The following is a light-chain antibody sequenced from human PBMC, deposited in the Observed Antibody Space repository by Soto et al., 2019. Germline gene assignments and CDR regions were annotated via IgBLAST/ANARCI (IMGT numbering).Light chain of an antibody. CDR1: SSDVGGYNH. V-gene: IGLV2-14*01. J-gene: IGLJ1*01. Sequence: QSALTQPASVSGSPGQSISISCTGTSSDVGGYNHVSWYQQHPGKAPKLLIYEVSNRPSGVSSRFSGSKSANTASLTISGLQAEDVADYYCSSYTSSSTLYVFGTGTKLTVL. CDR3: SSYTSSSTLYV. CDR2: EVS.